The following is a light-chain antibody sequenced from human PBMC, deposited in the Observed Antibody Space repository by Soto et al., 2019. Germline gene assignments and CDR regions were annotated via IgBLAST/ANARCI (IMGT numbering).Light chain of an antibody. CDR2: GAS. Sequence: DIQLTQSPSSLSASVGYRVTITCRASQTIGTYLRWYQQKPGKAPQILIYGASDLQRGVPSRFRVSGSGTDFTLTIRSLEIEDFAAYYCEQTYSSPPTVGGGIKVDI. CDR3: EQTYSSPPT. J-gene: IGKJ4*02. V-gene: IGKV1-39*01. CDR1: QTIGTY.